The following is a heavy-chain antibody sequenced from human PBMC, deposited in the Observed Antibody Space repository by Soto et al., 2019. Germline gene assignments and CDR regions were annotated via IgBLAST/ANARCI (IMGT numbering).Heavy chain of an antibody. CDR2: ISGDGGTT. D-gene: IGHD6-13*01. CDR1: GFTFRNYA. J-gene: IGHJ4*02. V-gene: IGHV3-23*01. Sequence: EVQLLESGGGLVQPGGSLRLSCAASGFTFRNYAMSWVRQAPGKGLEWVSAISGDGGTTYYADSVKGRFTISRDNSKNTLDLQLNSLRAEDTASYYCAKDQHGSSSWPLDFDFWGQGTLVTVSP. CDR3: AKDQHGSSSWPLDFDF.